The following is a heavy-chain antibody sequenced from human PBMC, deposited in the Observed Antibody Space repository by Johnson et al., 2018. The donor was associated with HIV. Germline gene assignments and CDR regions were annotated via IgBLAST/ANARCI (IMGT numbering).Heavy chain of an antibody. Sequence: QMQLVESGGGVVQPGTSLRLSCAASGFTFSHYAMHWVRQAPGKGLEWVAFISYEASNKHFPDSVKGRFTISRDNSKNTLYLQMNSLRAEDTAVYYCARDGRDLVTRGGFDVWGPGTVVTVSS. D-gene: IGHD5-18*01. CDR3: ARDGRDLVTRGGFDV. CDR1: GFTFSHYA. CDR2: ISYEASNK. V-gene: IGHV3-30*04. J-gene: IGHJ3*01.